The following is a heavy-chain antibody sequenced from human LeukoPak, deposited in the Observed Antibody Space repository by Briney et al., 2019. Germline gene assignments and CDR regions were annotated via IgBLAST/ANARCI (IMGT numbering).Heavy chain of an antibody. J-gene: IGHJ5*02. V-gene: IGHV4-34*01. CDR3: ARGPSLDIVVVPAATGFDP. CDR2: INHSGST. D-gene: IGHD2-2*03. CDR1: GGSFSGYY. Sequence: PSETLSLTCAVYGGSFSGYYWSWIRQPPGKGLEWIGEINHSGSTNYNPSLKSRVTISVDTSKNQFSLKLSSVTAADTAVYYCARGPSLDIVVVPAATGFDPWGQGTLVTVSS.